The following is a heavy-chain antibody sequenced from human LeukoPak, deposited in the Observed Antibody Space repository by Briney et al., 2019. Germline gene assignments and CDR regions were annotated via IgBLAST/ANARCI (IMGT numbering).Heavy chain of an antibody. Sequence: SGPTLVNPTQTLTLTCTFSGFSLSTRGVGVGWIRQPPGKALEWLALIYWDDDKRYSPSLKSRLTITKDTSKNQVVLTMSNMDPVDTATYYCALLYDTKGIFDYWGQGTLVTVSS. CDR3: ALLYDTKGIFDY. J-gene: IGHJ4*02. CDR2: IYWDDDK. D-gene: IGHD3-22*01. V-gene: IGHV2-5*02. CDR1: GFSLSTRGVG.